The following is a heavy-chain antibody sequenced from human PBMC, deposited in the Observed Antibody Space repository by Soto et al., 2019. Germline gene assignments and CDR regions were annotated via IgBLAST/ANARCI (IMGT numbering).Heavy chain of an antibody. CDR2: VYYSGTT. CDR1: GASINNNDYY. CDR3: ARMSYFYDKWYFDL. V-gene: IGHV4-30-4*01. J-gene: IGHJ2*01. Sequence: PSETRSLTWTVSGASINNNDYYWSWIRQTPGKGLEWIGYVYYSGTTDYIPSLKSRLSMSIDKSQNQFTLKLNSVTAADTATYYCARMSYFYDKWYFDLWGRGTLVTVSS. D-gene: IGHD3-22*01.